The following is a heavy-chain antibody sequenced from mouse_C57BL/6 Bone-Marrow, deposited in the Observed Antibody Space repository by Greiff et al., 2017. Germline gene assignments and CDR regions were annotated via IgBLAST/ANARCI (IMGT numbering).Heavy chain of an antibody. CDR2: IYPRSGNT. CDR3: ARGLPTWFAY. J-gene: IGHJ3*01. CDR1: GYTFTSYG. D-gene: IGHD2-2*01. Sequence: VQRVESGAELARPGASVKLSCKASGYTFTSYGISWVKQRTGQGLAWIGEIYPRSGNTYYNEKFKGKATLTADKSSSTAYMELRSLTSEDSAVYFCARGLPTWFAYWGQGTLVTVSA. V-gene: IGHV1-81*01.